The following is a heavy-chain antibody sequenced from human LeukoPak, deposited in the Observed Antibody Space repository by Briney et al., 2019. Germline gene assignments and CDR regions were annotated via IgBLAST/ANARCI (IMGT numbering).Heavy chain of an antibody. Sequence: GASVKVSCKASGYTFTSYGISWVRQAPGQGLEWMGWISTNTGNPTYAQGFTGRFVFSLDTSVSTAYLQISSLKAEDTAVYYCARGASGYSSGWYPPYNWFDPWGQGTLVTVSS. CDR3: ARGASGYSSGWYPPYNWFDP. J-gene: IGHJ5*02. CDR1: GYTFTSYG. D-gene: IGHD6-19*01. V-gene: IGHV7-4-1*02. CDR2: ISTNTGNP.